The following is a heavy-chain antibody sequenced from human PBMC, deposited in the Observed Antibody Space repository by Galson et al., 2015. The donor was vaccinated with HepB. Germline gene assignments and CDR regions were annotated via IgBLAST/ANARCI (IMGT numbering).Heavy chain of an antibody. V-gene: IGHV3-48*02. D-gene: IGHD2-2*01. CDR1: GFTFSSYS. CDR2: ISVSSSTI. CDR3: ARGRYCTSTGCYGDFDY. Sequence: SLRLSCAASGFTFSSYSMNWVRQALGKGLQWVSYISVSSSTIYYADSLKGRFTISRDNAKNSLYLQMNSLRDEDTAVYFCARGRYCTSTGCYGDFDYWGQGILVTVSS. J-gene: IGHJ4*02.